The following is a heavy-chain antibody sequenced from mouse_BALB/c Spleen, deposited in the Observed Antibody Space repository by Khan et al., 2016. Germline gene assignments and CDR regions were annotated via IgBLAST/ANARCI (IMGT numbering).Heavy chain of an antibody. J-gene: IGHJ3*01. Sequence: QIQLVQSGAELAKPGASVKMSCKASGYTFTSYWMHWVKQRPGQGLEWIGYINPSTGYTEYNQKFKDKATLTADKSSSTAYMQLSSLTSEDSAVYYCARELVRLGFAYWGQGTLVTVSA. CDR1: GYTFTSYW. CDR3: ARELVRLGFAY. V-gene: IGHV1-7*01. D-gene: IGHD1-2*01. CDR2: INPSTGYT.